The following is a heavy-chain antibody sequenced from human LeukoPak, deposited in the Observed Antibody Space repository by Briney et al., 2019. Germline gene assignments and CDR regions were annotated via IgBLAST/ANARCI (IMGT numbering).Heavy chain of an antibody. CDR2: MYYSGSS. V-gene: IGHV4-39*07. J-gene: IGHJ5*02. CDR3: ARLTGYSSESWFDP. D-gene: IGHD3-9*01. CDR1: GVSISSSSYY. Sequence: SGTLSLTCTVSGVSISSSSYYSGWIRQPPGKGLEWIGRMYYSGSSYYNPYLKSPLTISVDTSKNQFSLKLSSVTAADTAVYYCARLTGYSSESWFDPWGQGTLVAVSS.